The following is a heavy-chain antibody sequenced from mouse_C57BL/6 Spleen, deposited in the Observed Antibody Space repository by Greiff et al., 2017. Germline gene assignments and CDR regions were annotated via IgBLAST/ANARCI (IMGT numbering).Heavy chain of an antibody. CDR1: GFTFSDYY. J-gene: IGHJ2*01. CDR2: INYDGSST. V-gene: IGHV5-16*01. D-gene: IGHD1-1*01. CDR3: AREGYGSSYDY. Sequence: DVKLVESEGGLVQPGRSMKLSCTASGFTFSDYYMAWVRQVPEKGLEWVANINYDGSSTYYLDSLKSRFIISRDNAKNILYLQMSSLKSEDTATYYCAREGYGSSYDYWGQGTTLTVSS.